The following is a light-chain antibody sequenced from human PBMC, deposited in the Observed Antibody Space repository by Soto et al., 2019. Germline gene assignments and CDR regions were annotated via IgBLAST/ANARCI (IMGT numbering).Light chain of an antibody. CDR2: DAS. Sequence: EFVLTQSPGTLSLSPGERATLSCRASQTVRNNYLAWYQQKPGQAPRLLIYDASSRATGIPDRFSGGGSGTDFTLTISRLEPEDFAVYYCQQFSSYPLNFGGGTKVDI. CDR3: QQFSSYPLN. V-gene: IGKV3-20*01. CDR1: QTVRNNY. J-gene: IGKJ4*01.